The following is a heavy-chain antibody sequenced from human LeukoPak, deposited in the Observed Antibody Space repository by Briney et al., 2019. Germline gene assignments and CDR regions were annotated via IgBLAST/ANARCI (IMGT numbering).Heavy chain of an antibody. Sequence: GGSLRLSCAASGFTFSTYSMNWVRQARGKGLEWVSYISSSSSTIYYADSVKGRFTISRDNDKNSLYLQMSSLRAEDTAVYYCARGSTYYDSSGQVPFDYWGQGTPVTVSS. CDR3: ARGSTYYDSSGQVPFDY. CDR1: GFTFSTYS. D-gene: IGHD3-22*01. J-gene: IGHJ4*02. CDR2: ISSSSSTI. V-gene: IGHV3-48*01.